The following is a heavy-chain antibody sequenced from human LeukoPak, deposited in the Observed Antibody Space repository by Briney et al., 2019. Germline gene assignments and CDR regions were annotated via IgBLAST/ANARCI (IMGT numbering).Heavy chain of an antibody. V-gene: IGHV3-23*01. Sequence: PGGSLRLSCAAAGFTFSSYGMSWVRQAPGKGLEWVSAISGGGGSTYYADSVKGRFTISRDNSKNTLYLQMNSLRAEDTAVYYCAKDITMVRGVKTTPAYYFDYWGQGTLVTVSS. D-gene: IGHD3-10*01. CDR1: GFTFSSYG. CDR2: ISGGGGST. CDR3: AKDITMVRGVKTTPAYYFDY. J-gene: IGHJ4*02.